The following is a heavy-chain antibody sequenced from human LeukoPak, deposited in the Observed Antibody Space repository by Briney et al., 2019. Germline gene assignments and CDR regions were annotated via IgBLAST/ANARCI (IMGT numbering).Heavy chain of an antibody. CDR3: ARARVYSSTWSEFDY. CDR1: GGSISSGDYY. Sequence: PSETLPLTCTVSGGSISSGDYYWSWIRQPPGKGLEWIGYIDYSGSTNYNPSLKSRVTISVDTSKNQFSLKLSSVTAADTAVYYCARARVYSSTWSEFDYWGQGTLVTVSS. J-gene: IGHJ4*02. V-gene: IGHV4-61*08. CDR2: IDYSGST. D-gene: IGHD6-13*01.